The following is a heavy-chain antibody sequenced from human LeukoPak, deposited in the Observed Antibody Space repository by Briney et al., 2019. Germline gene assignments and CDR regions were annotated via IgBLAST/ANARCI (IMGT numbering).Heavy chain of an antibody. J-gene: IGHJ5*02. CDR3: ARDLGAYYDSSDNWFDP. D-gene: IGHD3-22*01. V-gene: IGHV3-74*01. CDR1: GFTFSSYW. CDR2: INTDGSST. Sequence: GGSLRLSCAASGFTFSSYWMHWVRQAPGKGLVWVSRINTDGSSTSYADSVKGRFTISRDNAKNTLYLQMNSLRAEDTALYYCARDLGAYYDSSDNWFDPWGQGTLVAVSS.